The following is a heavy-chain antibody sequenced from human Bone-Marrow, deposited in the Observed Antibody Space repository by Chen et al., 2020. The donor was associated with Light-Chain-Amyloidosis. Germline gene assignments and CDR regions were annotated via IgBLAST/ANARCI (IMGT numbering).Heavy chain of an antibody. CDR3: ARRRDGYNFDY. CDR1: GYTFPNYW. V-gene: IGHV5-51*01. Sequence: EVQLEQSGPEVKKPGESLKISCKGSGYTFPNYWIGWVRQMPGKGLEWMGVIYPDDSEARYSPSVEGQVTISADKSITTAYLQGGGLKASDTAMYYCARRRDGYNFDYWGQGTLVTVSS. CDR2: IYPDDSEA. J-gene: IGHJ4*02. D-gene: IGHD5-12*01.